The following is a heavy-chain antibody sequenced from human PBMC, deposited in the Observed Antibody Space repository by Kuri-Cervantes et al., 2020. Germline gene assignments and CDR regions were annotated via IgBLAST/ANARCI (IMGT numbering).Heavy chain of an antibody. D-gene: IGHD2-21*02. CDR2: IKQDGSEK. J-gene: IGHJ4*02. Sequence: GESLKISCAASGFTFSSYWMSWVRQAPGKGLEWVANIKQDGSEKYYVDSVKGRFTISRDNAKNSLYLQMNSLRAEDTALYYCARMFPTAFCGGDCYFDFWGQGTLVTVSS. V-gene: IGHV3-7*01. CDR1: GFTFSSYW. CDR3: ARMFPTAFCGGDCYFDF.